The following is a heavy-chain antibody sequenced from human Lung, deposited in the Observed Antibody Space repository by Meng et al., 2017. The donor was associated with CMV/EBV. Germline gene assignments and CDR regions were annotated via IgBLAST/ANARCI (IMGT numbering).Heavy chain of an antibody. J-gene: IGHJ6*02. CDR2: IYPDDSDT. Sequence: KVSXKGSGYRFTSYWIGWVRQMPGKGLDWMGIIYPDDSDTRYSPSFQGQVTISADKSISTAYLQWRSLKASDTAIYYCARLGVTRAVGYYYHAMDVWGQGXTVTVSS. V-gene: IGHV5-51*01. CDR3: ARLGVTRAVGYYYHAMDV. D-gene: IGHD4-23*01. CDR1: GYRFTSYW.